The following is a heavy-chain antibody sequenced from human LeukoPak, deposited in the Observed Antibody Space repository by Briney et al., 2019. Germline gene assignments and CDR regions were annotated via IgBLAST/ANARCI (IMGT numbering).Heavy chain of an antibody. J-gene: IGHJ6*04. CDR2: IIPIFGTA. D-gene: IGHD2-2*01. V-gene: IGHV1-69*13. Sequence: SVKVSFKASGGTFSSYAISWVRQAPGQGLEWMGGIIPIFGTANYAQKFQGRVTITADESTSTAYMELSSLRSEDTAVYYCARESPIVVVPAAIEYYYYYGMDVWGKGTTVTVSS. CDR1: GGTFSSYA. CDR3: ARESPIVVVPAAIEYYYYYGMDV.